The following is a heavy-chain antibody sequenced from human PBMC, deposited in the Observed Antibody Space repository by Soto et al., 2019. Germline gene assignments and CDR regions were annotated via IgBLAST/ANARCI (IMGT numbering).Heavy chain of an antibody. CDR2: IYYSGST. Sequence: ETLSLTCTVSGGSISSDYWSWIRQPPGKGLEWIGYIYYSGSTNYNPSLKSRVTISVDTSKNQFPLKLGSVTAADTAVYYCARVWGGAFDIWGQGTMVT. V-gene: IGHV4-59*01. CDR1: GGSISSDY. D-gene: IGHD3-10*01. J-gene: IGHJ3*02. CDR3: ARVWGGAFDI.